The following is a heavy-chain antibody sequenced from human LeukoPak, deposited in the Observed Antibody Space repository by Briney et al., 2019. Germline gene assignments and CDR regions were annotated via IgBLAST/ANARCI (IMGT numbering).Heavy chain of an antibody. Sequence: QTGGSLRLSCAASGFTFSSYWMSWVRQAPGKGLEWVANIKQDGSEKYYVDSVKGRFTISRDNAKNSLYLQMNSLRAEDTAVYYCARVTGEPYGDYGYWGQGTLVTVSS. CDR2: IKQDGSEK. J-gene: IGHJ4*02. V-gene: IGHV3-7*05. D-gene: IGHD4-17*01. CDR1: GFTFSSYW. CDR3: ARVTGEPYGDYGY.